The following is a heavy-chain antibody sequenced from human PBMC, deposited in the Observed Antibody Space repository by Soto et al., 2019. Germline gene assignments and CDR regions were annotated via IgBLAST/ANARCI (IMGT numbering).Heavy chain of an antibody. D-gene: IGHD6-19*01. CDR1: GGTXSSYA. CDR3: VIAVAGYYFDY. J-gene: IGHJ4*02. V-gene: IGHV1-69*13. Sequence: SVKVSCKASGGTXSSYAISWVRQAPGQGLEWMGGIIPIFGTANYAQKFQGRVTITADESTSTAYMELSSLRSEDTAVYYCVIAVAGYYFDYWGQGTLXXVXS. CDR2: IIPIFGTA.